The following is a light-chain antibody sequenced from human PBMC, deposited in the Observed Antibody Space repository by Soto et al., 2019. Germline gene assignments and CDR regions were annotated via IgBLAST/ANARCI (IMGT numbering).Light chain of an antibody. CDR3: SSFTSSSSYV. Sequence: QSVLTQPASVSGSPGQSITLLCTGTSSDFGIYNSVSWYQQHPGKAPKLMIHDVTNRPSGVSGRFSGSRSGNTASLTISGRQAEDEADYYCSSFTSSSSYVFGPGTKLTVL. J-gene: IGLJ1*01. V-gene: IGLV2-14*01. CDR2: DVT. CDR1: SSDFGIYNS.